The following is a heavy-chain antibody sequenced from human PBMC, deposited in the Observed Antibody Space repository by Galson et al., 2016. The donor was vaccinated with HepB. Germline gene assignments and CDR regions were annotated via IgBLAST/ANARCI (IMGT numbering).Heavy chain of an antibody. V-gene: IGHV3-49*03. Sequence: SLRLSCATSGFTFEDYGMTWFRQAPGKGLEWVGFIRSAKDYDGTADYAASVKGRFTISRDDSKSIAYLVMNSLRTEDTALYYCARVPAPFSYFDYWGQGSLVTVSS. CDR1: GFTFEDYG. CDR3: ARVPAPFSYFDY. CDR2: IRSAKDYDGTA. J-gene: IGHJ4*02. D-gene: IGHD2-2*01.